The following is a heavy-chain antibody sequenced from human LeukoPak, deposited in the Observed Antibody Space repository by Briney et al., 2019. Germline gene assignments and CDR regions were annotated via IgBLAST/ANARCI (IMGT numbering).Heavy chain of an antibody. J-gene: IGHJ4*02. D-gene: IGHD6-19*01. CDR1: GFTFSTYS. Sequence: KPGGSLRLSCAASGFTFSTYSMNWARQAPGKGLEWVSSISSTSSYIYYADSVKGRFTISRDNAQKSLYLQMNSLRAEDTAVYYCARVGYSSGWYFDYWGQGTLVTVSS. CDR3: ARVGYSSGWYFDY. V-gene: IGHV3-21*01. CDR2: ISSTSSYI.